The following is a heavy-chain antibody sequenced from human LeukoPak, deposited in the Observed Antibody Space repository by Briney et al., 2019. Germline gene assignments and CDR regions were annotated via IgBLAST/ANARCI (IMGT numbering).Heavy chain of an antibody. CDR3: ARDYYANLAHSHTSPY. J-gene: IGHJ4*02. CDR2: IKHDGSET. D-gene: IGHD2-8*01. Sequence: GGSLRLSCAASGFAFSHYWMTWVRQAPGKGLEWVANIKHDGSETYYVDSVKGRFIISRDNAKNSLFLQMNGLRAEDTAGYYCARDYYANLAHSHTSPYCGQAPLLTASS. CDR1: GFAFSHYW. V-gene: IGHV3-7*03.